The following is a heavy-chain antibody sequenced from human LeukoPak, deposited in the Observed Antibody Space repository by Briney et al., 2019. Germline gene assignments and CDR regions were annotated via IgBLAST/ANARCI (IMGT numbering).Heavy chain of an antibody. CDR2: ISAYNGNT. CDR3: ATGSIPRQFDY. V-gene: IGHV1-18*01. Sequence: ASVKVSCKASGYTFISYAISWVRQAPGQGLEWMGWISAYNGNTNYAQNPQGRVTMTTDTSTSTAYMELRSLRSEDTAVYYCATGSIPRQFDYWGQGTLVTVPS. J-gene: IGHJ4*02. CDR1: GYTFISYA.